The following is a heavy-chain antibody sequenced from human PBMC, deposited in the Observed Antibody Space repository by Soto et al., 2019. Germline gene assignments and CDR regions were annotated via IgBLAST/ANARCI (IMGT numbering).Heavy chain of an antibody. CDR1: GFVFGDYA. J-gene: IGHJ4*02. V-gene: IGHV3-49*04. CDR3: TRGRGTSGWYADY. CDR2: VRSETYGGST. Sequence: PVGSLRLSCSASGFVFGDYAVTWVRQAPGKGLEWVGVVRSETYGGSTEYAASVKGRFRISRDDSQSIAYLQMTSLKTEDTAVYYCTRGRGTSGWYADYWGKGVLVTVS. D-gene: IGHD6-13*01.